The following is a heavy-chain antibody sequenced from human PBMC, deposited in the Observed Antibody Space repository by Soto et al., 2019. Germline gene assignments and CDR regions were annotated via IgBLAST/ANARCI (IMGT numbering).Heavy chain of an antibody. CDR2: ISSSDSII. D-gene: IGHD3-22*01. CDR1: GFTFSDYY. J-gene: IGHJ4*02. V-gene: IGHV3-11*01. CDR3: ARDLGYYDSSGYFDY. Sequence: WGSLRLSCAASGFTFSDYYMSWIRRAPGKGLEWVSYISSSDSIIYYSDSVKGRFIISRDNAKNSLYLQMNSLRAEDTAVYYCARDLGYYDSSGYFDYWGQGTLVTVSS.